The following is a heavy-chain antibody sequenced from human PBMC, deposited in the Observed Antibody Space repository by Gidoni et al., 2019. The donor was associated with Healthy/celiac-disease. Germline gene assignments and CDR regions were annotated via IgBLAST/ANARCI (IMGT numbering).Heavy chain of an antibody. Sequence: QVQLVQSGAEVKKPGASVKVSCKASGYTFTSYGISWVRQAPGQGLEWMGWISAYNGNTNYAQKLQGRVTMTTDTSTSTAYMELRSLRSDDTAVYYCARACTSDSSSWYPWVVLDYKNNWFDPWGQGTLVTVSS. CDR2: ISAYNGNT. D-gene: IGHD6-13*01. CDR3: ARACTSDSSSWYPWVVLDYKNNWFDP. V-gene: IGHV1-18*01. J-gene: IGHJ5*02. CDR1: GYTFTSYG.